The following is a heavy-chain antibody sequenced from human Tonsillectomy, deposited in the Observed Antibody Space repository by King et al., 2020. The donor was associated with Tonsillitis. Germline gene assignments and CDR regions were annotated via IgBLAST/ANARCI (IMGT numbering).Heavy chain of an antibody. J-gene: IGHJ6*03. Sequence: VQLQESGPGLVKPSETLSLTCTVSGASISGYYWSWIRQPPGKGLEWIGYIYDSGSTKYNPSLKSRVTISVDTSKSQVSLKLSSVTAADTAVYYCARVLSSTSSPQSYYYYYMDIWGKGTTVTVSS. V-gene: IGHV4-59*01. CDR3: ARVLSSTSSPQSYYYYYMDI. CDR2: IYDSGST. D-gene: IGHD2-2*01. CDR1: GASISGYY.